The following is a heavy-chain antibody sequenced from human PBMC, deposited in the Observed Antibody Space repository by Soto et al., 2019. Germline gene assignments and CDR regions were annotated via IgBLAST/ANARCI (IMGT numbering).Heavy chain of an antibody. Sequence: QVQLQQSGPGLVKPSQTLSLTCSVPDGSVTSGFYYWHWIRQRPGKGLEWIGYIYYSETTYYNPSLSGRVAISVDTSKNHLFLTLTSVTAADTAVYYCARAWQRVTGTYDSWGQGTLVTVSS. CDR1: DGSVTSGFYY. V-gene: IGHV4-31*03. J-gene: IGHJ4*02. D-gene: IGHD1-1*01. CDR2: IYYSETT. CDR3: ARAWQRVTGTYDS.